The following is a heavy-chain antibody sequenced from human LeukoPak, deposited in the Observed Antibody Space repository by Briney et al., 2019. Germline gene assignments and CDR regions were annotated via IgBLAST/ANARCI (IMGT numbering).Heavy chain of an antibody. CDR1: GITFRSYA. J-gene: IGHJ4*02. D-gene: IGHD6-6*01. V-gene: IGHV3-23*01. CDR3: AKVVTHGSSHY. Sequence: GGSLRLSCAASGITFRSYAVSWVRQAPGKGLEWVSAISGSGVSTYYADSVKGRFTISRDNSKNTLYLQMNSLRAEDTAVYYCAKVVTHGSSHYWGQGTLVTVSS. CDR2: ISGSGVST.